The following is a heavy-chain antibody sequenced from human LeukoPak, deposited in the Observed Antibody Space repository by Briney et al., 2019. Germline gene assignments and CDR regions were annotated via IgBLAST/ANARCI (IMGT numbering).Heavy chain of an antibody. CDR2: IYSGGST. D-gene: IGHD5-18*01. Sequence: PGGSLRLSCAASGFTVSSKYMSWVRQAPGKGLEWVSVIYSGGSTYYADSVKGRFTISRDISKNTLYLQMNSLRAEDTAVYYCAKDRGYSYGHDYYYGPDVWGQGTTVTVSS. J-gene: IGHJ6*02. CDR3: AKDRGYSYGHDYYYGPDV. V-gene: IGHV3-53*05. CDR1: GFTVSSKY.